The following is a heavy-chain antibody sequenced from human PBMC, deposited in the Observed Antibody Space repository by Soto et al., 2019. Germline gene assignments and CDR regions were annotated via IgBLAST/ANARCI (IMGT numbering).Heavy chain of an antibody. CDR1: GASSISYY. V-gene: IGHV4-59*08. Sequence: XXTLSLAWTVVGASSISYYWRRIRQPPGKGLEWIGYISYSGSTTYNPSLKSRVTMSLDTSKNQFSLKLSYVAATDAAVYYCARNYSTGWSDSWGQGILVTVSS. CDR3: ARNYSTGWSDS. CDR2: ISYSGST. J-gene: IGHJ5*01. D-gene: IGHD6-19*01.